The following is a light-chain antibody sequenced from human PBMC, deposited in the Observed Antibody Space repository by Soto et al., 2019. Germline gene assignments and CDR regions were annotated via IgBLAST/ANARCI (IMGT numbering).Light chain of an antibody. CDR3: QQYYSYPLT. CDR1: QGISSY. Sequence: AIRMTQSPSSLSASTGDRVTITCRASQGISSYLAGYQQKPGKAPKLLIYAASTLQSGVPSRFSVSGSGTDFTLTISCLQSEDFATYYCQQYYSYPLTFGGGTKVEIK. CDR2: AAS. V-gene: IGKV1-8*01. J-gene: IGKJ4*01.